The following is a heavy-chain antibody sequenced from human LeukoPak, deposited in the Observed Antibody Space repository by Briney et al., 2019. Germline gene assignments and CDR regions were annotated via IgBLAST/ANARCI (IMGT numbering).Heavy chain of an antibody. CDR2: IKQDGSEK. CDR3: ARVGWTYYYDSSGYPILSYYFEY. J-gene: IGHJ4*02. CDR1: GFTFSSYW. Sequence: GGSLRLSCAASGFTFSSYWMHWVRHAPGRGLEWVANIKQDGSEKYYVDSVKGRFTISRDNAKNTLYLQMNSLRAEDTAGYYCARVGWTYYYDSSGYPILSYYFEYWGQGTLVTASP. V-gene: IGHV3-7*04. D-gene: IGHD3-22*01.